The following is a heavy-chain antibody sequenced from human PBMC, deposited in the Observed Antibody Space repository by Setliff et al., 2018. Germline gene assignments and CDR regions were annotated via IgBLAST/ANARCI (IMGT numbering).Heavy chain of an antibody. CDR3: AKGGTTITIFGVVITDAFDI. Sequence: GGSLRLSCAASGFTFSSYAMSWVRQAPGKGLEWVSAISGSGGSTYYADSVKGRFTISRDDSKNTLYLQMKSLRAEDTAVYYCAKGGTTITIFGVVITDAFDIWGQGTMVTVSS. J-gene: IGHJ3*02. CDR1: GFTFSSYA. D-gene: IGHD3-3*01. CDR2: ISGSGGST. V-gene: IGHV3-23*01.